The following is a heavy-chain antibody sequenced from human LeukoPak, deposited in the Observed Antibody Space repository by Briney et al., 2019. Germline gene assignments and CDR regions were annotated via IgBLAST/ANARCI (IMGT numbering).Heavy chain of an antibody. CDR2: IIPIFGTA. V-gene: IGHV1-69*05. D-gene: IGHD6-19*01. J-gene: IGHJ5*02. CDR1: GGTFSSYA. CDR3: ARGRIAVANNWFDP. Sequence: ASVKVSCKASGGTFSSYAISWVRQAPGQGLEWMGGIIPIFGTANYAQKFQGRVTITTDESTSTAYMELSSLRSEVTAVYYCARGRIAVANNWFDPWGQGTLVTVSS.